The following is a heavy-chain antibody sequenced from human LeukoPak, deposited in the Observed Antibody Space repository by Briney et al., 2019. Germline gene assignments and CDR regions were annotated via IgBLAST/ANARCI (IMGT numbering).Heavy chain of an antibody. V-gene: IGHV4-59*01. CDR1: GDSISTYY. D-gene: IGHD3-22*01. CDR2: IYYSGST. Sequence: SETLSLTCTVSGDSISTYYWSWIRQPPGKGLEWIGNIYYSGSTNYNPSLKSRVTISVDTSKNQFSLKLSSVTAADTAVYYCTRGSIAYYYMDVWGKGTTVTISS. J-gene: IGHJ6*03. CDR3: TRGSIAYYYMDV.